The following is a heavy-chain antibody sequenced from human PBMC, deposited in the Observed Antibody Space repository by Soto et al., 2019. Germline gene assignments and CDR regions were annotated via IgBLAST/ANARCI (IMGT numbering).Heavy chain of an antibody. CDR1: GGTFRSYT. V-gene: IGHV1-69*04. J-gene: IGHJ3*02. Sequence: XVKVSCKASGGTFRSYTISWVRQAPGQGLEWMGRIIPILGIANYAQKFQGRVTITADKSTSTAYMELSSLRSEDTAVYYCARDGNFDAFDIWGQGTMVTVSS. CDR3: ARDGNFDAFDI. CDR2: IIPILGIA. D-gene: IGHD4-4*01.